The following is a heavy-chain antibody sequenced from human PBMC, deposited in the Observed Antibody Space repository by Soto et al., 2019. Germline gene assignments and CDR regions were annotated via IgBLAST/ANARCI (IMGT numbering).Heavy chain of an antibody. Sequence: SETLSLTCAVYGGSFSGHSWTWIRQSPGKGLEWIGDINHSGRVNYSPSLKGRVTISLDTSKNLFSLTLSAVTAADTAMYYCSARAYDTNGYYRFDRWGQGTLVTVSS. D-gene: IGHD3-22*01. CDR2: INHSGRV. CDR3: SARAYDTNGYYRFDR. J-gene: IGHJ5*01. CDR1: GGSFSGHS. V-gene: IGHV4-34*01.